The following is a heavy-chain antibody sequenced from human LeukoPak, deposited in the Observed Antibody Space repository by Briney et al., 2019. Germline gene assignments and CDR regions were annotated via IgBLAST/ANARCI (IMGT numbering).Heavy chain of an antibody. Sequence: PSETLSLTCAVYGGSFSGYYWTWIRQPPGKGLEWIGEINHSGSTNYNPSLKSRVTISVDTSKNQFSLKLSSVTAADTAVYYCARETSGSNDAFGIWGQGTMVTVSS. CDR2: INHSGST. CDR3: ARETSGSNDAFGI. J-gene: IGHJ3*02. CDR1: GGSFSGYY. D-gene: IGHD1-26*01. V-gene: IGHV4-34*01.